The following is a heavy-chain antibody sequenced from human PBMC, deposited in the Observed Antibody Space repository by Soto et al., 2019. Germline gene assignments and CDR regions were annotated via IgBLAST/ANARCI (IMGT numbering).Heavy chain of an antibody. CDR2: ISYDGSNK. Sequence: QVQLVESGGGVVQPGRSLRLSCAASGFTFSSYAMHWVRQAPGKGLEWVAVISYDGSNKYYADSVKGRFTISRDNSKNTLYLKMTRLRAGDGVVFYWGGVFAPLWCGGGGGLDYWGQGTLVTVSS. V-gene: IGHV3-30-3*01. CDR3: GGVFAPLWCGGGGGLDY. D-gene: IGHD3-10*01. CDR1: GFTFSSYA. J-gene: IGHJ4*02.